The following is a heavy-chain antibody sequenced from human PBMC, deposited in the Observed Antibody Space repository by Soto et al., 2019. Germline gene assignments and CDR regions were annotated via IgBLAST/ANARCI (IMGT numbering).Heavy chain of an antibody. D-gene: IGHD2-2*01. V-gene: IGHV5-51*01. CDR3: ASPGSTSDWDDAFDI. J-gene: IGHJ3*02. CDR1: GYSLTSYW. Sequence: GEALKISCKGSGYSLTSYWIGWVRQMPGKGLEWMGIIYPGDSDTRYSPSFQGQVTISADKSISTAYLQWSSLKASDTAMYYCASPGSTSDWDDAFDIWGQGTMVTVSS. CDR2: IYPGDSDT.